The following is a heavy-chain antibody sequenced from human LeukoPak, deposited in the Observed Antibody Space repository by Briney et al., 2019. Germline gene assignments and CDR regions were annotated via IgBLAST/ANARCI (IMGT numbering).Heavy chain of an antibody. CDR1: GGTFSSYA. CDR2: IIPILGIA. CDR3: ARENRFLEWMSGRYYYGMDV. D-gene: IGHD3-3*01. V-gene: IGHV1-69*04. Sequence: SVKVPCKASGGTFSSYAISWVRQAPGQGLEWMGRIIPILGIANYAQKFQGRVTITADKSTSTAYMELSSLRSDDTAVYYCARENRFLEWMSGRYYYGMDVWGQGTTVTVSS. J-gene: IGHJ6*02.